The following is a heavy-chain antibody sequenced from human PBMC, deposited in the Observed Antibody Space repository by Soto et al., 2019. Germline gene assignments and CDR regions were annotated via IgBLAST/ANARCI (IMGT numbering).Heavy chain of an antibody. D-gene: IGHD3-22*01. Sequence: ASVKVSCKTSGYTFAAFAMGWVRQAPGQGLEWMGWINPSNGYTKNAQKFQGRVIMTTDTSTRTAYMELRSLRADDTAVYYCAREGYDSSGTYFFPFDYWGQGTLVTVSS. CDR1: GYTFAAFA. V-gene: IGHV1-18*01. J-gene: IGHJ4*02. CDR3: AREGYDSSGTYFFPFDY. CDR2: INPSNGYT.